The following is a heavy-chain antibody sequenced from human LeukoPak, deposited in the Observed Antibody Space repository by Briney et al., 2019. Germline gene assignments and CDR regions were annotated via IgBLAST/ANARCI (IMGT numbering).Heavy chain of an antibody. Sequence: GGSLRLSCAASGFPFNNYAMSWVRQAPGKGLEWVSGISGSGSNTYYADSVKGRFTISRDNSKNTLYLQMNSLRAEDTAIYYCAKESGDDFDYWGQGTLVTVSS. V-gene: IGHV3-23*01. CDR3: AKESGDDFDY. D-gene: IGHD5-24*01. CDR1: GFPFNNYA. J-gene: IGHJ4*02. CDR2: ISGSGSNT.